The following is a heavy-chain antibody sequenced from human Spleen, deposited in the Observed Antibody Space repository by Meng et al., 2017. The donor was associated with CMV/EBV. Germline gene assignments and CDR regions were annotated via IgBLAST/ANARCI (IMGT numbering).Heavy chain of an antibody. Sequence: GESLKIPCAASGITFKISWMHWVRQAPGKGLEWVATIKEDGSEKYYVDPVKGRFTISRDSAKSSLYLQMNSLRVEDTAAYYCFGSGGSLGHGTLGTVSS. CDR2: IKEDGSEK. J-gene: IGHJ5*01. CDR3: FGSGGS. D-gene: IGHD3-3*01. CDR1: GITFKISW. V-gene: IGHV3-7*01.